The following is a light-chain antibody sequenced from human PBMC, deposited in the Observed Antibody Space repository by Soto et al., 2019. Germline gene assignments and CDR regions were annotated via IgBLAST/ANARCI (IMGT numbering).Light chain of an antibody. Sequence: QSSLTQPRSVSESPGQSVTISCTGTSRDVGGYNYVSWYQQHPGKAPKLMIYDVSKRPSGVPDRFSGSKSGNTASLTISGLQAEDEADYYCCSYAGSYPYVFGTGTKVTVL. V-gene: IGLV2-11*01. J-gene: IGLJ1*01. CDR2: DVS. CDR1: SRDVGGYNY. CDR3: CSYAGSYPYV.